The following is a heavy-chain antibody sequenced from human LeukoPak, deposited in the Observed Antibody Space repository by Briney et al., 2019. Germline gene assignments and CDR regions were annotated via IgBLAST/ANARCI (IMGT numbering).Heavy chain of an antibody. Sequence: ASVKVSCKASGYSFTDYPMNWVRQAPGQGLEWMGWINTNSGTPTYAQGFTGRFVMSLDTSVSTAYLQISSLKAEDTAVYYCTRGDWFDPWGQGTLVTVSS. V-gene: IGHV7-4-1*02. J-gene: IGHJ5*02. CDR3: TRGDWFDP. CDR1: GYSFTDYP. CDR2: INTNSGTP.